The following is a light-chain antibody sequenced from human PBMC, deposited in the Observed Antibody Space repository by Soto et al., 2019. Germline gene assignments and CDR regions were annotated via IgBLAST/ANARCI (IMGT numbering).Light chain of an antibody. Sequence: QSVLTQPPSASGSPGQSVTISCTGTSSDVGGYNYVSWYQQHPGKAPKLMIYEVSKRPSGVPDRFSGSKSGNKASLTVSGLQAEDEADYYCSSYAGSNNFVFGTGTKLTVL. J-gene: IGLJ1*01. V-gene: IGLV2-8*01. CDR1: SSDVGGYNY. CDR3: SSYAGSNNFV. CDR2: EVS.